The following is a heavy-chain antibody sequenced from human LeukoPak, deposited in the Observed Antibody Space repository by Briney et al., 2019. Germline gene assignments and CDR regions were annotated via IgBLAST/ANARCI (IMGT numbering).Heavy chain of an antibody. J-gene: IGHJ4*02. CDR2: IWYDGSNR. D-gene: IGHD1-7*01. CDR3: ARRITGTIKYFDY. V-gene: IGHV3-33*01. Sequence: GGSLRLSCAASGFTFSSYGMHWVRQAPGKGLEWVAVIWYDGSNRYYADSVKGRFTISRDNSKNTLYLQMNSLRVEDTAVYYCARRITGTIKYFDYWGQGTLVTVSS. CDR1: GFTFSSYG.